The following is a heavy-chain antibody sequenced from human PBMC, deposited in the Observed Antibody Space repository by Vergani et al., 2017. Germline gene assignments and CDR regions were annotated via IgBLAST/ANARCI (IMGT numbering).Heavy chain of an antibody. CDR2: IYYSGST. V-gene: IGHV4-39*01. Sequence: QLQLQESGPGLVKPSATLSLTCSVSGASIRSSNYYWGWIRQPPGKGLEWMASIYYSGSTYYNPSLKSRVTISVDTSKNQFSLKLSSVTAADTAVYYCARLNLMDSSGYRYWGQGTLVTVSS. J-gene: IGHJ4*02. D-gene: IGHD3-22*01. CDR3: ARLNLMDSSGYRY. CDR1: GASIRSSNYY.